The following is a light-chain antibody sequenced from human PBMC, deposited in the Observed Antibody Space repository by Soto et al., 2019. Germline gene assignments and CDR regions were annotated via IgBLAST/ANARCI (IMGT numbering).Light chain of an antibody. J-gene: IGKJ2*01. V-gene: IGKV1-39*01. CDR3: QQSYGTPPYT. CDR2: AAS. CDR1: QSINSY. Sequence: DIQMTQSPSSLSAFVGDRVTITCRASQSINSYLNWYQQKPGKAPKSLIHAASSLQSGVPSRCSGSGFGTDFTLTISNLQPEDIATYYCQQSYGTPPYTFGQGTKLQIK.